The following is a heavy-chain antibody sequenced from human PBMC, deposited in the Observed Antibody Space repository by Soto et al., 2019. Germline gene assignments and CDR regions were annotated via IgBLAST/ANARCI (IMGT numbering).Heavy chain of an antibody. CDR2: ISSSRSYT. CDR1: GFTFSSYS. V-gene: IGHV3-21*05. J-gene: IGHJ3*02. Sequence: GGSLRLSCAASGFTFSSYSMNWVRQAPGKGLEWVSYISSSRSYTNYADSVKGRFTISRDNAKNSLYLQMNSLRAEDTALYYCARVAYDAFYIWGQGSMVTV. CDR3: ARVAYDAFYI. D-gene: IGHD3-16*01.